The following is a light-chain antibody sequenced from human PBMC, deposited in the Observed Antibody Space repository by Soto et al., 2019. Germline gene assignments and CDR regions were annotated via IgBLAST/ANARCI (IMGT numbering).Light chain of an antibody. Sequence: QSALTQPPSASGSPGQSVTISCTGTSSDVGGYNYVSWYQQHPGKAPKVMIYEVSKRPSGVTDRFSGSKSGNTAYLTVSGLQAEDEADYYCSSNAGSNNLVFGGGTKLTVL. CDR1: SSDVGGYNY. J-gene: IGLJ2*01. CDR3: SSNAGSNNLV. CDR2: EVS. V-gene: IGLV2-8*01.